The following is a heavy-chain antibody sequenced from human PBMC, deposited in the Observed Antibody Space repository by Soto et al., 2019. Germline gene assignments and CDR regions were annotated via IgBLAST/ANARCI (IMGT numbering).Heavy chain of an antibody. V-gene: IGHV3-73*02. D-gene: IGHD7-27*01. Sequence: EVQLVESGGGLVQPGGSLKVSCAASGFTFSDSAMHWVRQASGNGLEWVGRNRNKGNNYATAYTASVKGRFNISRDDSKNTVHLQIMSWISDDTAVYYCTARHDWKAGDPREDWGLGDLCAVSS. J-gene: IGHJ1*01. CDR1: GFTFSDSA. CDR3: TARHDWKAGDPRED. CDR2: NRNKGNNYAT.